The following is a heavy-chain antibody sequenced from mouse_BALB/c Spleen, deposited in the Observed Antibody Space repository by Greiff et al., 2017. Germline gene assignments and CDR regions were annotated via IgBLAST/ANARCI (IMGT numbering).Heavy chain of an antibody. D-gene: IGHD2-4*01. CDR1: GYTFTSYT. CDR3: ARVIDYDYSWFAY. V-gene: IGHV1-4*02. J-gene: IGHJ3*01. CDR2: INPSSGYT. Sequence: VQLQQSAAELARPGASVKMSCKASGYTFTSYTMHWVKQRPGQGLEWIGYINPSSGYTEYNQKFKDKTTLTADKSSSTAYMQLSSLTSEDSAVYYCARVIDYDYSWFAYWGQGTLVTVSA.